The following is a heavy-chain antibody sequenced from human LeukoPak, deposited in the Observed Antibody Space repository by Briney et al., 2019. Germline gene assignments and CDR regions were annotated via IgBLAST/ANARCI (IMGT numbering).Heavy chain of an antibody. Sequence: SETLSLTCTVSGGSISSYYRSWIRQPPGKGLERIGYIYYSGSTNYNPSLKSRVTISVDTSKNHFSLKLSSVTAADTAVYYCARGGSWFNSWGQGTLVTVSS. J-gene: IGHJ5*01. CDR1: GGSISSYY. CDR2: IYYSGST. D-gene: IGHD2-15*01. CDR3: ARGGSWFNS. V-gene: IGHV4-59*01.